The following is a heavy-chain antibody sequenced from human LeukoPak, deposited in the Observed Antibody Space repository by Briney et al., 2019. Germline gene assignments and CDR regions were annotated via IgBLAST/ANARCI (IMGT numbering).Heavy chain of an antibody. CDR1: GFSFSTSS. CDR2: IRGSSTTI. D-gene: IGHD6-13*01. CDR3: ASTLDVAAAGNFDY. J-gene: IGHJ4*02. V-gene: IGHV3-48*01. Sequence: GGSLRLSCAASGFSFSTSSMSWVRQTPGKGLEWISYIRGSSTTIYYADSVKGRFTISRDNARNSLYLQMNDLRAEDTGVYFCASTLDVAAAGNFDYWGQGTLVTVSS.